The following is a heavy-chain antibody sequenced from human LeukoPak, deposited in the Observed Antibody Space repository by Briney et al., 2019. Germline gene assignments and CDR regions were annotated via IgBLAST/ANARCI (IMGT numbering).Heavy chain of an antibody. D-gene: IGHD3-22*01. CDR3: ARQYYDSSGLNWFDP. Sequence: ASVKVSCKASGYTFTGYYMHWVRQAPGQGLEWMGWINPNSGGTNYAQKFQGRVTMTGDTSISTAYMELSRLRSDDTAVYYCARQYYDSSGLNWFDPWGQGTLVTVSS. J-gene: IGHJ5*02. V-gene: IGHV1-2*02. CDR1: GYTFTGYY. CDR2: INPNSGGT.